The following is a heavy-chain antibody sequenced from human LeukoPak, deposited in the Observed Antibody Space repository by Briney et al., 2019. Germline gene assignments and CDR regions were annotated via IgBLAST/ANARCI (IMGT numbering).Heavy chain of an antibody. CDR2: ISGSGGST. J-gene: IGHJ4*02. Sequence: GGSLRLSCAASGFTFSSYGMSWVRQAPGKGLEWVSAISGSGGSTYYADSVKGRFTISRDNAKNSLYLQMNSLRAEDTAVYYCARETGELPYYSDYWGQGTLVTVSS. D-gene: IGHD3-10*01. CDR3: ARETGELPYYSDY. CDR1: GFTFSSYG. V-gene: IGHV3-23*01.